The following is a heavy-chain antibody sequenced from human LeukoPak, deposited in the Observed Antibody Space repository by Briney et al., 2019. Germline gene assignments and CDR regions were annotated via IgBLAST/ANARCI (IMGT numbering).Heavy chain of an antibody. CDR3: ARVVLEWLLPYYYYYMDV. V-gene: IGHV1-18*01. Sequence: ASVKVSCKASGYTFTSYGISWVRQASGQGLEWMGWISAYNGNTNYAQKLQGRVTMTTDTSTSTAYMELRSLRSDDTAVYYCARVVLEWLLPYYYYYMDVWGKGTTVTVSS. J-gene: IGHJ6*03. CDR2: ISAYNGNT. CDR1: GYTFTSYG. D-gene: IGHD3-3*01.